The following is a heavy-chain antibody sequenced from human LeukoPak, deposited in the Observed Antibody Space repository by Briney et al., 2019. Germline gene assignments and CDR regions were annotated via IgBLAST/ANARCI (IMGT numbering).Heavy chain of an antibody. V-gene: IGHV1-8*01. J-gene: IGHJ4*02. Sequence: ASVKVSCKASGYTFASYDINWVRQATGQGLEWMGRMNPNSGNTGYAQKFQGRVTMTRNTSISTAYMELSSLRSEDTAIYYCARSDGYDPDYWGQGTLVTVSS. D-gene: IGHD5-24*01. CDR1: GYTFASYD. CDR3: ARSDGYDPDY. CDR2: MNPNSGNT.